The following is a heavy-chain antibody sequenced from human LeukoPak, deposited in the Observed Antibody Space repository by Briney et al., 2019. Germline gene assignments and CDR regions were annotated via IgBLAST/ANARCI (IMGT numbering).Heavy chain of an antibody. V-gene: IGHV3-43*02. Sequence: GGSLRLSCVASGLPIGDFAMHWVRQAPGKGLEWVSLISGGGVSTFYADSVKGRFSISRDNSKNSLSLEMNSLRTEDTAMYYCARESGKFDYWGQGTLVAVSS. CDR1: GLPIGDFA. CDR2: ISGGGVST. CDR3: ARESGKFDY. J-gene: IGHJ4*02.